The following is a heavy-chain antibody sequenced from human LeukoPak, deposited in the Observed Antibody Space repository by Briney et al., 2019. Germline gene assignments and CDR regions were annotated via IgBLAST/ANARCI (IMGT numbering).Heavy chain of an antibody. CDR3: TRDERLRAGYKPEYFQH. Sequence: GGSLRLSRTASGFTFCDYAMSGVRQAPGKGVEGVGFIRRKAYGVKTQYAPSMKGTFTNSKIHYNSISYQQMTILKIEHTAVYYRTRDERLRAGYKPEYFQHWGQGTLVTVSS. D-gene: IGHD5-24*01. V-gene: IGHV3-49*04. J-gene: IGHJ1*01. CDR1: GFTFCDYA. CDR2: IRRKAYGVKT.